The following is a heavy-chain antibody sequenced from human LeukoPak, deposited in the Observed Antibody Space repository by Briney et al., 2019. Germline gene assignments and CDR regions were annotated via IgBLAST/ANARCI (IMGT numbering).Heavy chain of an antibody. J-gene: IGHJ5*02. CDR1: GGSFSGYY. D-gene: IGHD6-13*01. V-gene: IGHV4-34*01. Sequence: PSETLSLTCAVYGGSFSGYYWSWIRQPPGKGLDWIGEINHSGSTNYNPSLKSRVTISVDTSKNQFSLKLSSVTAADTAVYYCAREVGSSWSRTNWFDPWGQGTLVTVSS. CDR2: INHSGST. CDR3: AREVGSSWSRTNWFDP.